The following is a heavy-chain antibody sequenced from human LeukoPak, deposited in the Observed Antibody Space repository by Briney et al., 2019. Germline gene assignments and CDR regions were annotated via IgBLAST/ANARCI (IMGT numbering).Heavy chain of an antibody. V-gene: IGHV3-49*04. CDR2: IRSKAYGGTT. CDR3: TRDTYYYDSSGYSAEYYFDY. D-gene: IGHD3-22*01. CDR1: GFTFGDYA. Sequence: GGSLRLSCTASGFTFGDYAMSWVRQAPGKGLEWVGFIRSKAYGGTTECAASVKGRFTISRDDSKSIAYLQMNSLKTEDTAVYYCTRDTYYYDSSGYSAEYYFDYWGQGTLVTVSS. J-gene: IGHJ4*02.